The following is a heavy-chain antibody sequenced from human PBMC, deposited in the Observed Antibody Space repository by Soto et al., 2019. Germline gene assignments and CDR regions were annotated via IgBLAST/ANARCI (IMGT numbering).Heavy chain of an antibody. V-gene: IGHV3-33*01. CDR3: ARDRGSDDPIDY. J-gene: IGHJ4*02. Sequence: QVQLVESGGGVVQPERSLTLSCAASGFTFSSYGMHWVRQAPGKGLEWVAVIWHDGMNKYYAYSVRGRFTISRDNSKNTLYLQMNSLRAEDTAVYYCARDRGSDDPIDYWGQGTLVTVSS. CDR2: IWHDGMNK. D-gene: IGHD3-10*01. CDR1: GFTFSSYG.